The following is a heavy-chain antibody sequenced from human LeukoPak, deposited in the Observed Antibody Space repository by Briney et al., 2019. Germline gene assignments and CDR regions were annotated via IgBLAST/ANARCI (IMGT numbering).Heavy chain of an antibody. CDR1: GFAFSDHY. D-gene: IGHD3-3*01. J-gene: IGHJ4*02. CDR3: ARDEWRKPVD. Sequence: QPGGSLRLSCAASGFAFSDHYMDWVRQAPGKGLEWVGRSRNKARGYTTEYAASVKGRFTISRDDSKNSVFLQMNSLRAEDTAVYYCARDEWRKPVDWGQGTLVTVSS. CDR2: SRNKARGYTT. V-gene: IGHV3-72*01.